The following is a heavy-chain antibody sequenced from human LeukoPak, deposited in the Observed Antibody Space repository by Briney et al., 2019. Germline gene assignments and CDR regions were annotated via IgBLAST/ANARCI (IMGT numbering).Heavy chain of an antibody. Sequence: GGSLRLSXAASGFTFEDYAMHWVRQAPGKGLEWVSGINWNGGSTGYADSVKGRFTISRDNAKYSLYLQMNSLRAEDTALYYCARVRGVGAGVVYYYYYMDVWGKGTTVTVSS. CDR3: ARVRGVGAGVVYYYYYMDV. CDR1: GFTFEDYA. CDR2: INWNGGST. D-gene: IGHD1-26*01. J-gene: IGHJ6*03. V-gene: IGHV3-20*04.